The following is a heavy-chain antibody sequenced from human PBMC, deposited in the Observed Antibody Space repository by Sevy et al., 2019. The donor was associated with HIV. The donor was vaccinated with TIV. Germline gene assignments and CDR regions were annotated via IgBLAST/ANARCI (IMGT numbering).Heavy chain of an antibody. CDR2: IYSGGST. V-gene: IGHV3-53*01. D-gene: IGHD3-22*01. J-gene: IGHJ4*02. CDR3: ARRKRGRYYDSSGYWPFDY. CDR1: EFTVSSNY. Sequence: GGSLRLSCAASEFTVSSNYRSWVRQAPGKGLEWVSVIYSGGSTYYADSVKGRFTISRDNSKNTLYLQMNSLRAEDTAVYYCARRKRGRYYDSSGYWPFDYWGQGTLVTVSS.